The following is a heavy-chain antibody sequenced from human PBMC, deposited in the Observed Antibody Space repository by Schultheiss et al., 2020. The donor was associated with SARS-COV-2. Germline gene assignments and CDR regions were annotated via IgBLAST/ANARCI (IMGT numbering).Heavy chain of an antibody. CDR1: GGSFSGYY. V-gene: IGHV4-34*01. Sequence: GSLRLSCAVYGGSFSGYYWSWIRQPPGKGLEWIGEINHSGSTNYNPSLKSRVTISVDTSKNQFSLKLSSVTAADTAVYYCARDYGDYKPNFDYWGQGTLVTVSS. CDR3: ARDYGDYKPNFDY. D-gene: IGHD4-17*01. J-gene: IGHJ4*02. CDR2: INHSGST.